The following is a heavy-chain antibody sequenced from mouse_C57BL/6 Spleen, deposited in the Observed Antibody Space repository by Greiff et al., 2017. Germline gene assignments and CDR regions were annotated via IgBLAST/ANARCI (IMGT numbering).Heavy chain of an antibody. Sequence: QVQLKQPGAELVKPGASVKMSCKASGYTFTSYWITWVKQRPGQGLEWIGDIYPGSGSTNYNEKFKSKATLTVDTSSSTAYMQLSSLTSEDSAVYYCALIYDGYSMFAYWGQGTLVTVSA. CDR2: IYPGSGST. D-gene: IGHD2-3*01. CDR3: ALIYDGYSMFAY. J-gene: IGHJ3*01. V-gene: IGHV1-55*01. CDR1: GYTFTSYW.